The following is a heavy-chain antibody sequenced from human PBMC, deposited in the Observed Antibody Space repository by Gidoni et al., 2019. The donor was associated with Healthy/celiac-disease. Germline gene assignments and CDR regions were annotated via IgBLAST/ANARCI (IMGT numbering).Heavy chain of an antibody. J-gene: IGHJ6*03. CDR3: ARDTNAVAAPYYYYMDV. CDR2: TYYRSKWYN. D-gene: IGHD1-1*01. V-gene: IGHV6-1*01. CDR1: GDSVSSNSAA. Sequence: QVQLQQSGPGLVKPSQTLSLTCAISGDSVSSNSAAWNCIRPSPSRGLEWLGRTYYRSKWYNDYAVSVKSRITINPDTSKNQFSLQLNSVTPEDTAVYYCARDTNAVAAPYYYYMDVWGKGTTVTVSS.